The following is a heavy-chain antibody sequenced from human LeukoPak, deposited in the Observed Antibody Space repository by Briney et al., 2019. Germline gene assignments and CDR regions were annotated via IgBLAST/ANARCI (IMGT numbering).Heavy chain of an antibody. CDR2: INHSGSA. J-gene: IGHJ4*02. Sequence: SETLSLTCAVYGGSFSGYYWSWIRQPPGKGLEWIGEINHSGSANYNPSLKSRVTMSVDASKNQFSLNLTSVTAADTAMYYCAKSGGDLLPPLLDYWGQGTLVTVSS. D-gene: IGHD1-26*01. CDR3: AKSGGDLLPPLLDY. CDR1: GGSFSGYY. V-gene: IGHV4-34*01.